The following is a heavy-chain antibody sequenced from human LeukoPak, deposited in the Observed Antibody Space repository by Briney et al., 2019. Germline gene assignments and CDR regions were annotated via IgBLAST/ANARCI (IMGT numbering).Heavy chain of an antibody. D-gene: IGHD2-2*01. CDR3: ASLIVVVPAAISFAFDI. V-gene: IGHV4-39*01. CDR2: IYYSGST. Sequence: PSETLSLTCTVSGGSISSSSYYWGWIHQPPGKGLEWIGSIYYSGSTYYNPSLKSRVTISVDTSKNQFSLKLSSVTAADTAVYYCASLIVVVPAAISFAFDIWGQGTMVTVSS. J-gene: IGHJ3*02. CDR1: GGSISSSSYY.